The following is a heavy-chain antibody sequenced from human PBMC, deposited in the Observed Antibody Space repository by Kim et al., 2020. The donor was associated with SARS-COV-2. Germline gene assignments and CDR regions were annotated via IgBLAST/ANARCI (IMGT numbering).Heavy chain of an antibody. D-gene: IGHD5-18*01. CDR2: ISAYNGET. CDR3: ARDGKIQLSTLRRFDP. Sequence: ASVKVSCKASGYTFTDYGISWVRQAPGQGLEWMAWISAYNGETNYAQKLQGRVSMTTDASTSTAYMELRSLTSDDTAVYYCARDGKIQLSTLRRFDPWGQGTLVTVSS. CDR1: GYTFTDYG. J-gene: IGHJ5*02. V-gene: IGHV1-18*01.